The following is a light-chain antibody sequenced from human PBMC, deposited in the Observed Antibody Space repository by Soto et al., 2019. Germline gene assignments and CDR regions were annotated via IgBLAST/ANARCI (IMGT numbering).Light chain of an antibody. J-gene: IGLJ1*01. CDR2: GNS. CDR3: QSYDSSLSEKV. CDR1: SSNIGAGYD. V-gene: IGLV1-40*01. Sequence: QSVLTQPPSVSGAPGQTITISCTGSSSNIGAGYDVHWYQQLPGTAPKLLIYGNSNRPSGVPDRFSGSKSGTSASLAITGLQAEDEADYYCQSYDSSLSEKVFGTGTKLTVL.